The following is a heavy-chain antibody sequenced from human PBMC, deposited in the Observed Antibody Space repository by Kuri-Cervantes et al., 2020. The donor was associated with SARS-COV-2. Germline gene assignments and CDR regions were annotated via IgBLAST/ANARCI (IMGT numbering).Heavy chain of an antibody. CDR2: ISSSSSYT. V-gene: IGHV3-21*05. D-gene: IGHD1-7*01. CDR3: ARAGITGTTFYFDY. CDR1: GFTFSSYS. Sequence: GESLKISCAASGFTFSSYSMNWVRQAPGKGLEWVSYISSSSSYTNYADSVKGRFTISRDNAKNTLYLQMNSLRAEDTAVYYCARAGITGTTFYFDYWGQGTLVTVSS. J-gene: IGHJ4*02.